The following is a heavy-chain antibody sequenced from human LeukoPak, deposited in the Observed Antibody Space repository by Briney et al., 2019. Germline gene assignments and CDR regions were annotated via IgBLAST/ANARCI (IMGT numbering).Heavy chain of an antibody. Sequence: SETLSLTCAVSGGSISSGGYSWSWIRQPPGKGLEWIGYIYHSGSTYYNPSLKSRVTISVDRSKNQFSLKLSSVTAADTAVYYCARSPYYDGSGYPRDCFDYWGQGTLVTVSS. CDR3: ARSPYYDGSGYPRDCFDY. CDR1: GGSISSGGYS. D-gene: IGHD3-22*01. V-gene: IGHV4-30-2*01. CDR2: IYHSGST. J-gene: IGHJ4*02.